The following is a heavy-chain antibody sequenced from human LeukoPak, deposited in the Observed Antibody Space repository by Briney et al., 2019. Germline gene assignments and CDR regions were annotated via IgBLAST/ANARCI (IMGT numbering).Heavy chain of an antibody. CDR1: GYTFTSYY. D-gene: IGHD6-19*01. Sequence: ASVKVSCKASGYTFTSYYMHWVRQAPGQGLEWMGIINPSGGSTSYAQKFQGRVTMTRDTSTSTVYMELSSLRSEDTAVYYCARVGPWSSGWQWGFQHWGQGTLVTASS. CDR3: ARVGPWSSGWQWGFQH. V-gene: IGHV1-46*01. J-gene: IGHJ1*01. CDR2: INPSGGST.